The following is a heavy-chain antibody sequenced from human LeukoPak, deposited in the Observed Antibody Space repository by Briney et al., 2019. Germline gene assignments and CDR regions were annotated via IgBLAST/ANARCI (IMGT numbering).Heavy chain of an antibody. D-gene: IGHD3-3*01. Sequence: GGSLRLSCAASAFTFSAYGMHWVRQTPGKGLEGVAFIRSDGINKYYADSVKGRFTISRDNSKHTLYLEMNSLIPEDTALYYCAKPQEADLWVPDYWGQGTLATVSS. V-gene: IGHV3-30*02. CDR3: AKPQEADLWVPDY. CDR1: AFTFSAYG. CDR2: IRSDGINK. J-gene: IGHJ4*02.